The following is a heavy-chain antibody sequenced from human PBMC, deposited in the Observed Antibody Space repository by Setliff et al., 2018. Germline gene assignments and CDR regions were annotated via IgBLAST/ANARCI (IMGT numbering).Heavy chain of an antibody. D-gene: IGHD3-22*01. CDR1: GFSFSIHW. J-gene: IGHJ3*02. CDR2: IKQDGSTK. V-gene: IGHV3-7*01. Sequence: GGSLRLSCVVSGFSFSIHWMSWVRQAPGKGLEWVADIKQDGSTKYYLDSVKGRFTISRDNAKRSLYLQMNGLRADDTGVYYCVRDDADNYDAFDNWGQGTLVTVSS. CDR3: VRDDADNYDAFDN.